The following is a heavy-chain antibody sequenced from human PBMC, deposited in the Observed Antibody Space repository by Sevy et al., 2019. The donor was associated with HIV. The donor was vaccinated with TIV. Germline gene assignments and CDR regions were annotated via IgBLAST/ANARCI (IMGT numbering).Heavy chain of an antibody. J-gene: IGHJ4*02. V-gene: IGHV4-4*07. CDR3: AREAEWLVGGRYFDY. CDR2: IYTRGST. CDR1: GGSISSYY. D-gene: IGHD6-19*01. Sequence: TLSLTCTVSGGSISSYYWSWIRQPAGKGLEWIGRIYTRGSTNYNPSLKSRVTMSVDTSKNQFSLKLSSVTAADTAVYYCAREAEWLVGGRYFDYWGQGTLVTVSS.